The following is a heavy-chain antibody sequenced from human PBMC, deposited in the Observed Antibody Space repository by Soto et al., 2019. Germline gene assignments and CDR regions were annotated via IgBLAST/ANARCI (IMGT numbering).Heavy chain of an antibody. J-gene: IGHJ5*02. Sequence: QVQLVQSGAEVKKPGSSVKVSCKASGGTFSSYAISWVRQAPGQGLEWMGGIIPIFGTANYAQKFQGRVTITADESPSTAYMELSSLRSEDTAVYYCARDLRVTVAGLGWFDPWGQGTLVTVSS. CDR2: IIPIFGTA. CDR3: ARDLRVTVAGLGWFDP. CDR1: GGTFSSYA. V-gene: IGHV1-69*01. D-gene: IGHD6-19*01.